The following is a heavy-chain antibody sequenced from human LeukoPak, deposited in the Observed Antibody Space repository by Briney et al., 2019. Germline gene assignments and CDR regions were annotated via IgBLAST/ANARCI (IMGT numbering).Heavy chain of an antibody. CDR2: VDPEDGET. V-gene: IGHV1-69-2*01. Sequence: ASVKISCKVSGYTFPDSYIHWVQQAPGKGLEWVGLVDPEDGETIYAEKFQGRVTITADTSADTVYMELSSLRSEDTAVYYCATSTEVSRGYYGMDVWGQGTTVSVS. CDR1: GYTFPDSY. J-gene: IGHJ6*02. D-gene: IGHD1-14*01. CDR3: ATSTEVSRGYYGMDV.